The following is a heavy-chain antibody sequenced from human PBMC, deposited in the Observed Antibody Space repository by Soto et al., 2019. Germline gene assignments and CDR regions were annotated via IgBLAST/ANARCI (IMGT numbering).Heavy chain of an antibody. CDR2: ISSSGGTT. J-gene: IGHJ4*02. D-gene: IGHD5-18*01. Sequence: GGSLRLSCAASGFTFSSYPMNWVRQAPGEGLEWVSSISSSGGTTYYADSVKGRFTISRDNSKNKVYLQMNSLRAEDTALYYCARGYSYVWGRGTLVTVSS. CDR3: ARGYSYV. CDR1: GFTFSSYP. V-gene: IGHV3-23*01.